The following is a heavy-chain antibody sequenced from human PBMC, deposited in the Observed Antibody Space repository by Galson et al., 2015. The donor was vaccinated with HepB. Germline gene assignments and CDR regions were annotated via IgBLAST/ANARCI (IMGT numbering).Heavy chain of an antibody. CDR1: GGSFSGYY. J-gene: IGHJ3*02. Sequence: SETLSLTCAVYGGSFSGYYWSWIRQPPGKGLEWIGEINHSGSTNYNPSLKSRVTISVDTSKNQFSLKLSSVTAADTAVYYCARARGPPLPQSRRAFDIWGQGTMVTVSS. CDR3: ARARGPPLPQSRRAFDI. D-gene: IGHD5/OR15-5a*01. V-gene: IGHV4-34*01. CDR2: INHSGST.